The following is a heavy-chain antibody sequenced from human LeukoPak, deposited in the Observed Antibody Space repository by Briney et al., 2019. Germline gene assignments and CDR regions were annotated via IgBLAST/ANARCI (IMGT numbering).Heavy chain of an antibody. V-gene: IGHV4-39*07. CDR1: GGSISSSSYY. CDR2: IYYSGST. CDR3: AREVLDFWSGYPYYMDV. Sequence: SETLSLTCTVSGGSISSSSYYWGWIRQPPGKGLEWIGSIYYSGSTYYNPSLKSRVTISVDTSKNQFSLKLSSVTAADTAVYYCAREVLDFWSGYPYYMDVWGKGTTVTVSS. J-gene: IGHJ6*03. D-gene: IGHD3-3*01.